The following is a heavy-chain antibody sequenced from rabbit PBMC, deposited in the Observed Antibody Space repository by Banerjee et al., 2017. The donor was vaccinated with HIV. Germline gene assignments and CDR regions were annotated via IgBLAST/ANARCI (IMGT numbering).Heavy chain of an antibody. D-gene: IGHD8-1*01. V-gene: IGHV1S40*01. Sequence: VRQAPGKGLEWIAYIYINTYYASWAKGRFTISKTSSTTVTLQMTSLTAADTATYFCARWAGSTYYSLWGPGTLVTVS. CDR2: IYINT. CDR3: ARWAGSTYYSL. J-gene: IGHJ4*01.